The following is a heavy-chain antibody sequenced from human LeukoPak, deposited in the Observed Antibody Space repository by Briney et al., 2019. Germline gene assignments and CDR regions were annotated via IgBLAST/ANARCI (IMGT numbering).Heavy chain of an antibody. D-gene: IGHD2-2*01. CDR3: ARRDGYCSSTSCYADYYYGMDV. J-gene: IGHJ6*02. CDR1: GYSFTSYW. V-gene: IGHV5-51*01. Sequence: GESLKIPCKGSGYSFTSYWIGWVRQMPGKGLEWMGIIYPGDSDTTYSPSFQGQVTISADMSISTAYLQWSSLKASDTAMYYCARRDGYCSSTSCYADYYYGMDVWGQGTTVTVSS. CDR2: IYPGDSDT.